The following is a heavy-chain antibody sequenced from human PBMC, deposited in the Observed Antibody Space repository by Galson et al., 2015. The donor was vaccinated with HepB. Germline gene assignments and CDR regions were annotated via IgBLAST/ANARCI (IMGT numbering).Heavy chain of an antibody. CDR2: IIPIFGTA. J-gene: IGHJ5*02. CDR3: ARESAASPMRGWSDP. Sequence: SVKVSCKASGGTFSSYAISWVRQAPGQGLEWMGGIIPIFGTANYAQKFQGRVTITADESTSTAYMELSSLRSEDTAAYYCARESAASPMRGWSDPWGQGTLVTVSS. D-gene: IGHD2-2*01. CDR1: GGTFSSYA. V-gene: IGHV1-69*13.